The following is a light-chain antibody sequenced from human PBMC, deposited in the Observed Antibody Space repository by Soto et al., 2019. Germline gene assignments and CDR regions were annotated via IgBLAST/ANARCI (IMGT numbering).Light chain of an antibody. CDR1: QSVRSTF. J-gene: IGKJ4*01. Sequence: VLPQSPDTLSLSPGDRATLSCRASQSVRSTFLAWYQQKPGQAPRLLIYGASNRAAGIPERFSGSASGTEFTLTISRLEPDDFAVYSCQQFGSSPLTFGGGTKVEIK. CDR3: QQFGSSPLT. CDR2: GAS. V-gene: IGKV3-20*01.